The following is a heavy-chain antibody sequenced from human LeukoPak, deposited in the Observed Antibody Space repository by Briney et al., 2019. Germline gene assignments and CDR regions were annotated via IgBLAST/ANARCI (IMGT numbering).Heavy chain of an antibody. CDR3: AKDVLSRYIVLMVYDKRTTFDY. CDR1: GFTFSSYA. CDR2: ISHDGSDK. D-gene: IGHD2-8*01. Sequence: PGGSLRLSCAASGFTFSSYAMSWVRQAPGKGLEWVALISHDGSDKNYADSVKGRFTISRDNSNSTLYLQMDSLRGDDAAVYYCAKDVLSRYIVLMVYDKRTTFDYWGQGTLVTVSS. J-gene: IGHJ4*02. V-gene: IGHV3-30*18.